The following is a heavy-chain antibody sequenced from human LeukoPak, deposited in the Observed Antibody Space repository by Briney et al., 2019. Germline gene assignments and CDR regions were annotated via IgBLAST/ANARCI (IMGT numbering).Heavy chain of an antibody. CDR3: AKDRARFDY. CDR1: GFTFSSYG. J-gene: IGHJ4*02. CDR2: ISYDGSNK. Sequence: GGSLRLSCAAPGFTFSSYGMPWVRQAPGKGLEWVAVISYDGSNKYYADSVKGRFTISRDNSKNTLYLQMNSLRAEDTAVYYCAKDRARFDYWGQGTLVTVSS. V-gene: IGHV3-30*18.